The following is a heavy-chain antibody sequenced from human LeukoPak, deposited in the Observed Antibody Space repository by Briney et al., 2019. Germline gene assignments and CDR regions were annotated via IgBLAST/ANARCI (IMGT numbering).Heavy chain of an antibody. CDR1: GGSIRSYY. CDR3: ARHFTGPGTYTPYFGMDV. Sequence: SETLSLTCTVSGGSIRSYYCSWIRQPPGKGLEWVGYVHYSGSTSYNPSLKSRVTISVDASKNQFSLKLSSVTAADTAVYYCARHFTGPGTYTPYFGMDVWGQGTTVTVSS. J-gene: IGHJ6*02. CDR2: VHYSGST. V-gene: IGHV4-59*08. D-gene: IGHD3-16*01.